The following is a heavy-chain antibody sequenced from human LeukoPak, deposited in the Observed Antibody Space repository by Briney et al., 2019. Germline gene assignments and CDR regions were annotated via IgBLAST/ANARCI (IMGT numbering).Heavy chain of an antibody. CDR3: ARAENIVVVPAAIFDP. J-gene: IGHJ5*02. D-gene: IGHD2-2*02. CDR1: GYTFTCYY. CDR2: INPNSGGT. Sequence: GASVKVSCKASGYTFTCYYMHWVRQAPGQGLEWMGWINPNSGGTNYAQKFQGRVTMTRDTSISTAYMELSRLRSDDTAVYYCARAENIVVVPAAIFDPWGQGTLVTVSS. V-gene: IGHV1-2*02.